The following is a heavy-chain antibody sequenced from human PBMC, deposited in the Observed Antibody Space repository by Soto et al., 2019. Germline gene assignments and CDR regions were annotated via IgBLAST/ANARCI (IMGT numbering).Heavy chain of an antibody. V-gene: IGHV1-69*13. J-gene: IGHJ4*02. Sequence: SVKVSCKASGGTFSSYAISWVRQAPGQGLEWMGGIIPIFGTANYAQKFQGRVTITADESTSTAYMELSSLRSEDTGVYFCARTLGPQVTGYVDSDYRWTIDQWGQGTLVTVSS. CDR1: GGTFSSYA. CDR3: ARTLGPQVTGYVDSDYRWTIDQ. CDR2: IIPIFGTA. D-gene: IGHD4-4*01.